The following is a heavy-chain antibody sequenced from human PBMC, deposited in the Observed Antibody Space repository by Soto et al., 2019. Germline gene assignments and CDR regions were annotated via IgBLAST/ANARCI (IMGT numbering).Heavy chain of an antibody. Sequence: ASVKVSCKASGYTFTSYDINWVRQATGRGLEWMGWMNPNSGNTGYAQKFQGRVTMTRNNSISTAYMELSSLRSEDTAVYYCARGGGGGQALYYYYYGMDVWGQGTTVTVSS. CDR2: MNPNSGNT. CDR1: GYTFTSYD. V-gene: IGHV1-8*01. CDR3: ARGGGGGQALYYYYYGMDV. J-gene: IGHJ6*02. D-gene: IGHD2-15*01.